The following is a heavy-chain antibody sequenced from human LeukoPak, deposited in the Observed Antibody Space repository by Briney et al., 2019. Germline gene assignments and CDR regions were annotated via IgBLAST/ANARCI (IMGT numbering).Heavy chain of an antibody. CDR1: GGSFSSYY. CDR3: ARVTYNGYQHFDY. Sequence: SETLSLTCTVSGGSFSSYYWSWIRQPPGKGLEWIGEIHHRGTTYYNPSLRSRVTISVDTSKNQFSLRLTSVTAADTAVYYCARVTYNGYQHFDYWGQGNLVTVS. CDR2: IHHRGTT. V-gene: IGHV4-34*01. D-gene: IGHD3-10*01. J-gene: IGHJ4*02.